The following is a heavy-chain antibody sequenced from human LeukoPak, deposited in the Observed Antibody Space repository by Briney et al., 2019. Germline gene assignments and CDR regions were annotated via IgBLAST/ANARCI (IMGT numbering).Heavy chain of an antibody. V-gene: IGHV3-72*01. CDR1: GFTFSDHC. Sequence: GGSLRLSCAASGFTFSDHCMDWVRQAPGKGLEWVGRIRNKANDYTAQYAASVKGRFTISRDDSKASVYLQMNSLKAEDTAVYYCAAQYTGTKGSFDYWGQGTLVTVSS. J-gene: IGHJ4*02. CDR3: AAQYTGTKGSFDY. CDR2: IRNKANDYTA. D-gene: IGHD1-1*01.